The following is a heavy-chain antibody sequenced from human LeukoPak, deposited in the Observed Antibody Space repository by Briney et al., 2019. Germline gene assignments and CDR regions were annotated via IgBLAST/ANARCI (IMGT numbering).Heavy chain of an antibody. CDR2: IHDSGST. CDR1: GFTFSTYA. Sequence: GSLRLSCAASGFTFSTYAMNWVRQAPGKGLEWIGFIHDSGSTYYNPSLKSRVTISVDTSKNQFSLKLSSVTAADTAVYYCARAIPSSGYSWNFDYWGQGTLVTVSS. D-gene: IGHD3-22*01. J-gene: IGHJ4*02. V-gene: IGHV4-59*01. CDR3: ARAIPSSGYSWNFDY.